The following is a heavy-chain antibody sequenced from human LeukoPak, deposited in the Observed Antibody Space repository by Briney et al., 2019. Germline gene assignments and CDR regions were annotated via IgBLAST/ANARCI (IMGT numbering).Heavy chain of an antibody. CDR2: IYYSGST. D-gene: IGHD2-8*01. Sequence: KPSETLSLTCTVSGGSISSYYWSWIRQPPGKGLEWIGYIYYSGSTNYNPSLKSRVTISVDTSKNQFSLKLSSVTAADTAVYYCARYARYCPNGACYWVVDYWGQGTLVTVSS. J-gene: IGHJ4*02. CDR3: ARYARYCPNGACYWVVDY. CDR1: GGSISSYY. V-gene: IGHV4-59*08.